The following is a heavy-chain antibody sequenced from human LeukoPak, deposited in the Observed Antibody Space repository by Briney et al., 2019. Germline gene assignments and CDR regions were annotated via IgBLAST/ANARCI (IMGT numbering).Heavy chain of an antibody. CDR1: GYSISSGYY. CDR2: IYHSGST. CDR3: ARLRWELLSRSNWFDP. J-gene: IGHJ5*02. Sequence: SETLSLTCTVSGYSISSGYYWGWIRQPPGKGLEWIGSIYHSGSTYYNPSLKSRVTISVDTSKNQFSLKLSSVTAADTAVYYCARLRWELLSRSNWFDPWGQGTLVTVSS. D-gene: IGHD1-26*01. V-gene: IGHV4-38-2*02.